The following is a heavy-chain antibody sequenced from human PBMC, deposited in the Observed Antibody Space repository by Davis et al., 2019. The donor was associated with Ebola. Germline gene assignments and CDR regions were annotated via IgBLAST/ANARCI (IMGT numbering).Heavy chain of an antibody. CDR3: ARRRDRLAAAGTDWYFDL. CDR2: IIPIFGTA. Sequence: SVTVSRKASGYTFTGYYMHWLRQPPGQGLEWMGGIIPIFGTANYAQKFQGRVTITADESTSTAYMGLSSLRSEDTAVYYCARRRDRLAAAGTDWYFDLWGRGTLVTGSS. J-gene: IGHJ2*01. V-gene: IGHV1-69*13. D-gene: IGHD6-13*01. CDR1: GYTFTGYY.